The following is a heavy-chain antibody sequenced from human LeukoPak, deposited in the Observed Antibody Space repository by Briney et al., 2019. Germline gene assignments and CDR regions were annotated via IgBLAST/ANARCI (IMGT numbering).Heavy chain of an antibody. CDR2: ISPYNANT. D-gene: IGHD6-19*01. V-gene: IGHV1-18*01. CDR3: ARGPHSGWIDY. J-gene: IGHJ4*02. Sequence: APVKVSCKASGYTFTSYYISWVRQAPGQGLEWMGWISPYNANTNYAQKLQGRITMTTDTSTSTAYMELRSLRSDDTAVYYCARGPHSGWIDYWGQGTLVTVSS. CDR1: GYTFTSYY.